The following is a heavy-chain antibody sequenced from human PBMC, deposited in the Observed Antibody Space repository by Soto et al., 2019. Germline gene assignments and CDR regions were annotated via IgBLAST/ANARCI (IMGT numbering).Heavy chain of an antibody. CDR2: IYYSGTT. D-gene: IGHD6-13*01. J-gene: IGHJ6*02. Sequence: SETLCLTCTVSGGSVSSADSYWSWLRQAPGKGLEWVGHIYYSGTTYYNPSLKGRLVISVDTSKNQFSLKLTSVTAADTAVYYCARYSNNWFQTEGMDVWGQGTTVTVSS. V-gene: IGHV4-30-4*01. CDR1: GGSVSSADSY. CDR3: ARYSNNWFQTEGMDV.